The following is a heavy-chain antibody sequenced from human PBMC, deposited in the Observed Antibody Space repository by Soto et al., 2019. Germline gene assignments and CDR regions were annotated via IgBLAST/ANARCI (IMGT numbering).Heavy chain of an antibody. J-gene: IGHJ4*02. CDR3: VRDGLDYYDTERLYFDN. V-gene: IGHV3-21*01. D-gene: IGHD3-22*01. CDR1: GFNFITYS. CDR2: ISRSAVYI. Sequence: EVQLVESGGGPVRPGGSLKLSCAASGFNFITYSLSWVRQAPGKVLEWVASISRSAVYIDYADSVKGRFTISRDNANNSLYLQMNSLRAEDTATYYCVRDGLDYYDTERLYFDNWGQGTLVTVSS.